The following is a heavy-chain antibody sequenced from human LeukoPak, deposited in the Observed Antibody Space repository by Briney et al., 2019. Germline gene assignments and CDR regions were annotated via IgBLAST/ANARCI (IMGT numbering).Heavy chain of an antibody. V-gene: IGHV1-2*02. D-gene: IGHD3-3*01. CDR2: INPDSGGT. CDR1: GYTFSDYY. Sequence: ASVKVSCKASGYTFSDYYIQWVRQAPGQGLEWMGWINPDSGGTDYAQKFQGRVTMTRDRSISTAYMEVSRLRFDDTAVYYCAREYRTEDMTILGYWGQGTLVTVSS. CDR3: AREYRTEDMTILGY. J-gene: IGHJ4*02.